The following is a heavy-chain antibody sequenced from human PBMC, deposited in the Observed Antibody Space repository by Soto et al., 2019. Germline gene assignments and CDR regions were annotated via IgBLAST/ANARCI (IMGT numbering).Heavy chain of an antibody. CDR3: ARSGLGGGYYFDY. CDR1: GGTFSSYA. Sequence: SVKVSCKASGGTFSSYAISWVRQAPGQGLEWMGGIIPIFGTANYAQKFQGRVTITADESTSTAYMELSSLRSEDTAVYYCARSGLGGGYYFDYWGQGTLVTVSS. D-gene: IGHD3-16*01. J-gene: IGHJ4*02. V-gene: IGHV1-69*13. CDR2: IIPIFGTA.